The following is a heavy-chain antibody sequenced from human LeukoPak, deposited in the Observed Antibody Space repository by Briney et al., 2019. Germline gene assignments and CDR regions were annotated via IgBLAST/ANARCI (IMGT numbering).Heavy chain of an antibody. CDR2: INHSGST. Sequence: SETLSLTCAVYGGSFSGYYWSWIRQPPGKGLEWIGEINHSGSTNYNPSLKSRVTISVDTSKNQFSLKLSSVTAADTAVYYCARDGYYYDSSPYYYFDHWGQGTLVTVSS. V-gene: IGHV4-34*01. CDR1: GGSFSGYY. D-gene: IGHD3-22*01. CDR3: ARDGYYYDSSPYYYFDH. J-gene: IGHJ4*02.